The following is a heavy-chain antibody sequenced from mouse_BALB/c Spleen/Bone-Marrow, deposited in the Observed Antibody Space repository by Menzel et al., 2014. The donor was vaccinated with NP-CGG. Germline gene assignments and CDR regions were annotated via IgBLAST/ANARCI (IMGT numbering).Heavy chain of an antibody. D-gene: IGHD2-3*01. V-gene: IGHV3-6*02. CDR1: GYSITSGYY. J-gene: IGHJ2*01. Sequence: VQLQQSGPGLVKPSQSLSLTCSVTGYSITSGYYWNWIRQFPGNKLEWMGYISYDGSNNYNPSLKNRISITRDTSKNQFFLKLNSVTTEDTATYYCARDRDGYYFDYWGQGTTLTVSS. CDR3: ARDRDGYYFDY. CDR2: ISYDGSN.